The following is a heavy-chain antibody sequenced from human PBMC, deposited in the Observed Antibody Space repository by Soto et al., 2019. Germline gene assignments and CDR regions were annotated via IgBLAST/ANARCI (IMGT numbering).Heavy chain of an antibody. CDR3: ARGLGYCISTSCYGGSLSGIDV. Sequence: QVQLVQSGAEVKKPGSSVKVSCKASGGTFSSYAISWVRQAPGQGLEWMGGIIPIFGTANYAQKFQGRVTITAEESTSTAYMELGSLRSEDTAVYYCARGLGYCISTSCYGGSLSGIDVWGQGTTVTVSS. D-gene: IGHD2-2*01. CDR2: IIPIFGTA. CDR1: GGTFSSYA. V-gene: IGHV1-69*12. J-gene: IGHJ6*02.